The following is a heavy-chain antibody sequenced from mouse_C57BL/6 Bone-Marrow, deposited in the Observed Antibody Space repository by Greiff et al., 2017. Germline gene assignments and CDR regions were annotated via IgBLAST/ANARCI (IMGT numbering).Heavy chain of an antibody. CDR2: INYDGSST. J-gene: IGHJ2*01. Sequence: EVHLVASEGGLVQPGSSMKLSCTASGFTFSDYYMAWVRQVPEKGLEWVANINYDGSSTYYLDSLKSRFIISGDNAKNILYLQMSSLKSEDTATYYCARGDWFDYWGQGTTLTVSS. CDR3: ARGDWFDY. V-gene: IGHV5-16*01. D-gene: IGHD4-1*01. CDR1: GFTFSDYY.